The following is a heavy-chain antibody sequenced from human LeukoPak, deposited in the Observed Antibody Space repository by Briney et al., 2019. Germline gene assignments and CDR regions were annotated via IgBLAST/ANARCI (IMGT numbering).Heavy chain of an antibody. CDR1: GGSISSYY. CDR2: IYYSGST. D-gene: IGHD5-18*01. CDR3: ARNKYSYAPYYYYGMNV. J-gene: IGHJ6*02. Sequence: SETLSLTCTVSGGSISSYYWSWIRQPPGKGLEWIGYIYYSGSTNYNPSLKSRVTISVDTSKNQFSLKLSSVTAADTAVYYCARNKYSYAPYYYYGMNVWGQGTTVTVSS. V-gene: IGHV4-59*01.